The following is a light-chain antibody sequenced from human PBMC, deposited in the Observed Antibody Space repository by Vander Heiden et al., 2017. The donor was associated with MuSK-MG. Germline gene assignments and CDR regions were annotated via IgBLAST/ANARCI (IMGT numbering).Light chain of an antibody. CDR2: EVS. CDR1: SSDVGGYNY. Sequence: PDPACGSTSQTVTISCTGTSSDVGGYNYVSWYQQHPGKAPKLMIYEVSKRPSGVPDLFSCSKSGNSASRTFSGFQAVDEGDYYCSPLSGSNDLFGGGTKLTVL. V-gene: IGLV2-8*01. J-gene: IGLJ2*01. CDR3: SPLSGSNDL.